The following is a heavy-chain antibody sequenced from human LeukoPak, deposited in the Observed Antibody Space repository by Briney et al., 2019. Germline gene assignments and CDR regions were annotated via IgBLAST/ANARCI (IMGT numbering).Heavy chain of an antibody. CDR3: ARRIQLWLWGPGGNWFDP. D-gene: IGHD5-18*01. J-gene: IGHJ5*02. CDR1: GDSISSDNYF. Sequence: PSETLSLTCTVSGDSISSDNYFWSWIRQPAGNGLEWIGRIYTSGNTNYNPSLKSRVTMSVDTSKNQFSLRLSSVTAADTAVYYCARRIQLWLWGPGGNWFDPWGQGTLVSVSS. V-gene: IGHV4-61*02. CDR2: IYTSGNT.